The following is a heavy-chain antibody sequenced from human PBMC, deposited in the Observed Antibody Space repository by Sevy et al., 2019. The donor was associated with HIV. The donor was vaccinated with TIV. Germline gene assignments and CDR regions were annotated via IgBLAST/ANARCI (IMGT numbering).Heavy chain of an antibody. CDR1: GFIFSDYG. CDR2: ISYDGSNK. J-gene: IGHJ4*02. D-gene: IGHD6-19*01. V-gene: IGHV3-30*18. CDR3: AKDRGRIAVAGIRGFDY. Sequence: GSLRLSCAASGFIFSDYGMHWVRQAPGKGLEWVAVISYDGSNKYYADSVKGRFTISRDNSKNTLYLQMNSLRAEDTAVYYCAKDRGRIAVAGIRGFDYWGQGTLVTVSS.